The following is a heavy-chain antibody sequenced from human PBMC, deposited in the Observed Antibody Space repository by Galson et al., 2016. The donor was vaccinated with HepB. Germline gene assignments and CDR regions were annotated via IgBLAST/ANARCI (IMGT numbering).Heavy chain of an antibody. Sequence: LSLTCTVSGGSISKTNYYWGWIRQPPGKGLEWIGSIYYSGSTYYNPSLESRVTISVDTSKNQFSLKLSSVTAADTAVYYCASFEWEVLDAFDIWGQGTMVTVSS. CDR1: GGSISKTNYY. D-gene: IGHD3-3*01. V-gene: IGHV4-39*01. CDR3: ASFEWEVLDAFDI. J-gene: IGHJ3*02. CDR2: IYYSGST.